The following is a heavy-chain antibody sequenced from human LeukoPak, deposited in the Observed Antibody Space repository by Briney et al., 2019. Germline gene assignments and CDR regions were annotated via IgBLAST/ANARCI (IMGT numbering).Heavy chain of an antibody. CDR1: GFTFSSYG. Sequence: PGGSLRLSCAASGFTFSSYGMHRVRQAPGKGLEWVAVISYDGSNKYYADSVKGRFTISRDNSKNTLYLQMNSLRAEDTAVYYCAKNLWPGVLDYWGQGTLVTVSS. D-gene: IGHD3-10*02. CDR3: AKNLWPGVLDY. J-gene: IGHJ4*02. CDR2: ISYDGSNK. V-gene: IGHV3-30*18.